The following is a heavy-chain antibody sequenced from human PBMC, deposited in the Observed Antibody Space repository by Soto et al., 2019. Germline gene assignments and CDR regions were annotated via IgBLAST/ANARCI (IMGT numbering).Heavy chain of an antibody. CDR2: ISGSGGST. V-gene: IGHV3-23*01. Sequence: GGSLRLSCAASGFTFSSYAMSWVRQAPGKGLEWVSGISGSGGSTYYADSVKGRFTISRDNSKNTLYLQMNSLRAEDTAVYYCAKDVHLWFGELFDYWGQGALVTVSS. CDR1: GFTFSSYA. D-gene: IGHD3-10*01. CDR3: AKDVHLWFGELFDY. J-gene: IGHJ4*02.